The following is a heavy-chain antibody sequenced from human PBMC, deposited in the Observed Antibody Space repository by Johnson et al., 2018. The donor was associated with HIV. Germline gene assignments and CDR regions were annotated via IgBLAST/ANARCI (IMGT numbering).Heavy chain of an antibody. CDR3: AKWRIIYAFDI. Sequence: QVQLVESGGVVVQPGRSLRLSCAASGFTFDDYAMHWVRPAPGKGLEWVAVISYDGSNKYYTDSVKGRFTISRDNSKKTVYLQMSSLRAEDMAVYYCAKWRIIYAFDIWGQGTMVTVSS. V-gene: IGHV3-30*18. CDR2: ISYDGSNK. D-gene: IGHD3-16*01. J-gene: IGHJ3*02. CDR1: GFTFDDYA.